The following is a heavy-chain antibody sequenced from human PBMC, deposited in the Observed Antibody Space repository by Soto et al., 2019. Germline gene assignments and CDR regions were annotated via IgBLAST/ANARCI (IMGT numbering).Heavy chain of an antibody. J-gene: IGHJ4*02. V-gene: IGHV3-33*08. CDR2: IWYDGIKK. D-gene: IGHD3-10*01. CDR3: ARPDLSGSYYRPFFDQ. CDR1: GFTFTSYG. Sequence: QVQLVESGGGVVQPGRSLRLSCAVSGFTFTSYGMHWVRQAPGKGLEWVALIWYDGIKKFYADSVKGRFTISRDNSQNILYLQLKSLRAEDTAVYYCARPDLSGSYYRPFFDQWGQGTLVTVSS.